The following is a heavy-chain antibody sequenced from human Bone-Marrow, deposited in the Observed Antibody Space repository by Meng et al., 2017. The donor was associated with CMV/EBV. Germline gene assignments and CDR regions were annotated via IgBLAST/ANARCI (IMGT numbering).Heavy chain of an antibody. V-gene: IGHV4-30-4*08. D-gene: IGHD4-17*01. J-gene: IGHJ5*02. Sequence: SETLSLTCTVSGGSISSDDYYWSWIRQPLGKGLEWIGYIYYSGNTYYNPSLKSRLTISVDTSKNQFSLKLNSVTAADTALYYCARTTVTTGGWFDPWGQGTLVNVSS. CDR3: ARTTVTTGGWFDP. CDR2: IYYSGNT. CDR1: GGSISSDDYY.